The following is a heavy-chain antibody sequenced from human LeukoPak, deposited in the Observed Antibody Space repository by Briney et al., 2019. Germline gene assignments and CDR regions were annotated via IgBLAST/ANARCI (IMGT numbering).Heavy chain of an antibody. CDR2: INPSSGGT. CDR3: ARGNVLTGSYYYYMDV. Sequence: GASVKVSCKASGYTFTGYYMYWVRQAPGQGLEWMGWINPSSGGTNYVKRFQDRVTMTRDTSINTVYMELSRLYSDDTAVYYCARGNVLTGSYYYYMDVWGKGTAVTLSS. D-gene: IGHD3-9*01. CDR1: GYTFTGYY. J-gene: IGHJ6*03. V-gene: IGHV1-2*02.